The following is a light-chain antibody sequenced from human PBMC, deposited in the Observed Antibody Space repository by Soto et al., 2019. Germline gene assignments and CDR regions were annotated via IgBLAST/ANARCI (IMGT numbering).Light chain of an antibody. V-gene: IGKV1-39*01. CDR3: QQSYSTPWT. J-gene: IGKJ1*01. CDR1: QSLGTY. CDR2: AAS. Sequence: DIQMTQSPSSLSASVGDRVSITFRASQSLGTYLNWYQHKPGKAPKIIIYAASFLQPGVPSGFSGSGSGTEFTLTISSLQPEDFATYYCQQSYSTPWTFGQGTKVDIK.